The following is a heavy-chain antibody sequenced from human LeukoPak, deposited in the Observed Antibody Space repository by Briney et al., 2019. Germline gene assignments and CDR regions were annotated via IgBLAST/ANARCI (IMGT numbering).Heavy chain of an antibody. J-gene: IGHJ3*02. CDR2: INPNSGGT. Sequence: GASVKVSCKASGYTFTGYYMHWVRQAPGQGLEWMGWINPNSGGTNYAQKFQGWVTMTRDTSTSTAYMELSRLRSDDTAVYYCARDAYGDYVGDDAFDIWGQGTMVTVSS. CDR1: GYTFTGYY. D-gene: IGHD4-17*01. CDR3: ARDAYGDYVGDDAFDI. V-gene: IGHV1-2*04.